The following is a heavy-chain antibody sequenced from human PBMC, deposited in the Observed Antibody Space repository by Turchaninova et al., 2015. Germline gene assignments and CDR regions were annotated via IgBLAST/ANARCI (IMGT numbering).Heavy chain of an antibody. J-gene: IGHJ6*02. CDR1: GGSFRGYY. D-gene: IGHD5-18*01. V-gene: IGHV4-34*01. CDR2: INHRGST. Sequence: QVQLQQWGAGLLKPSETLSLTCAVYGGSFRGYYWSWIRQPPGKGPEWIGEINHRGSTNYKPSLKSRVTISVDTSKSQFSLKLSGVTAADTAVYYCARRGTARAYYYYGMDVWGQGTTVTVSS. CDR3: ARRGTARAYYYYGMDV.